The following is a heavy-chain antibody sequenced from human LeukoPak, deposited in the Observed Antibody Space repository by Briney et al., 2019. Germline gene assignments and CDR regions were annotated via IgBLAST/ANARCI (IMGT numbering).Heavy chain of an antibody. CDR3: ASQYCSGGSCYSSWTKYFDY. Sequence: SQTLSLTCTVSGGSISSGSYYWSWIRQPAGKGLEWIGRIYTSGSTNYNPSLKSRVTISVDTSKNQFSLKLSSVTAADTAVYYCASQYCSGGSCYSSWTKYFDYWGQGTLVTVSS. D-gene: IGHD2-15*01. CDR1: GGSISSGSYY. V-gene: IGHV4-61*02. J-gene: IGHJ4*02. CDR2: IYTSGST.